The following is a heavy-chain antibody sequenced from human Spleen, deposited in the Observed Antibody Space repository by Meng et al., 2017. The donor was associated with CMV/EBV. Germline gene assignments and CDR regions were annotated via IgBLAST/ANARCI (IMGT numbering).Heavy chain of an antibody. V-gene: IGHV4-39*07. J-gene: IGHJ4*02. CDR2: IYYSGST. CDR3: AVMHITIFRYFFDY. D-gene: IGHD3-3*01. Sequence: SETLSLTCTVSGGSIGSSSYYWAWIRQPPGKGLEWIGSIYYSGSTNYNPSLKNRVSISVDTSKNQFSLKLKSVTAADTAVYYCAVMHITIFRYFFDYWGQGTLVTVSS. CDR1: GGSIGSSSYY.